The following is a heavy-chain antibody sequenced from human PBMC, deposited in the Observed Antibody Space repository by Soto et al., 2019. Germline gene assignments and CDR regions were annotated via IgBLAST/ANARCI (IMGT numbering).Heavy chain of an antibody. J-gene: IGHJ4*02. CDR1: GFPFDHCA. CDR3: LKDKGYTTSSSGYFDS. CDR2: ITWNGDDV. D-gene: IGHD6-6*01. V-gene: IGHV3-9*01. Sequence: EVQLVESGGGLVQPGRSLRLSCATSGFPFDHCAMHWVRQVPDKGLEWVSGITWNGDDVAYADSVRGRFIISRDNAENSLYLQMNNLRPEDTALYYCLKDKGYTTSSSGYFDSWGQGALVTVS.